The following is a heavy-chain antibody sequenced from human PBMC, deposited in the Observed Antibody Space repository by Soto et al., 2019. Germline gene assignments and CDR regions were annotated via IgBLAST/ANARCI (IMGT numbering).Heavy chain of an antibody. V-gene: IGHV3-23*01. CDR1: GFTFRSYA. CDR3: TTGGTMIVDWVDY. D-gene: IGHD3-22*01. J-gene: IGHJ4*02. Sequence: GGSLRLSCAASGFTFRSYAMIWVRQAPGKGLEWVSLISGSGGGTYYADSVKGRFTISRDDSKNTLYLQMNSLKTEDTAVYCCTTGGTMIVDWVDYWGQGTLVTVSS. CDR2: ISGSGGGT.